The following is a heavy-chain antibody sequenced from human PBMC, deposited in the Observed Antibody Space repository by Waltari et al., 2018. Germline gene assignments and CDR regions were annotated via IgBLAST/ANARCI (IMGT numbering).Heavy chain of an antibody. V-gene: IGHV4-4*07. J-gene: IGHJ3*02. CDR3: ARGGDSSGFNYISFGAFDI. D-gene: IGHD6-19*01. CDR2: VDSSGST. Sequence: QVQLHESGPGLVRPSVTLSLTCIVSGGSIRTYSRSWIRQAVGKGLEWIGRVDSSGSTDYNPSLKSRVTVSVDTSRDQLSLRLTSVTAADTALYYCARGGDSSGFNYISFGAFDIWGQGTLVTVSS. CDR1: GGSIRTYS.